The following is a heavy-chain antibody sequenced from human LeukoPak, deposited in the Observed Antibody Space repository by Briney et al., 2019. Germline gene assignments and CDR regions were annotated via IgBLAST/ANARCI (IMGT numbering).Heavy chain of an antibody. J-gene: IGHJ4*02. V-gene: IGHV3-64D*09. CDR2: ISSNGGST. Sequence: GGSLRLSCSASGFTFSSYAMHWVRQAPEKGLEYVSAISSNGGSTYYADSVKGRFTISRDNSKNTLYLQMSSLRAEDTAVYYCVKTLLRYFDWSNDYWGQGTLVTVSS. CDR3: VKTLLRYFDWSNDY. D-gene: IGHD3-9*01. CDR1: GFTFSSYA.